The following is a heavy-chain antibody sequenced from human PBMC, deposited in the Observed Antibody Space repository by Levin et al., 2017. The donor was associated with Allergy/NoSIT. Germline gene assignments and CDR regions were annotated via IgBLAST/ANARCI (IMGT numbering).Heavy chain of an antibody. CDR3: ARVAGYSYGYYFDY. D-gene: IGHD5-18*01. V-gene: IGHV4-30-2*01. J-gene: IGHJ4*02. Sequence: SETLSLTCAVSGGSISSGGYSWSWIRLPPGKGLEWIGNIYLSGSTNDNPSLKSRVTMSVDRSKNQFSLKLSYVTAADTAVYYCARVAGYSYGYYFDYWGPGTLVTVSS. CDR1: GGSISSGGYS. CDR2: IYLSGST.